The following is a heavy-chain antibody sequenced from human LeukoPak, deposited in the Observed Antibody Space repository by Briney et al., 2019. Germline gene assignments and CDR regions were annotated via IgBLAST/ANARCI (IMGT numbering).Heavy chain of an antibody. CDR2: ISWNSGSI. CDR1: GFTFGDYA. V-gene: IGHV3-9*03. Sequence: GGSLRLSCAASGFTFGDYAMHWVRQAPGKGLEWVSGISWNSGSIGYADSVKGRFTISRDNAKNSLYLQMNSLRAEDMALYYCAKGYCISTSCFFDYWGQGTLVTVAS. CDR3: AKGYCISTSCFFDY. D-gene: IGHD2-2*01. J-gene: IGHJ4*02.